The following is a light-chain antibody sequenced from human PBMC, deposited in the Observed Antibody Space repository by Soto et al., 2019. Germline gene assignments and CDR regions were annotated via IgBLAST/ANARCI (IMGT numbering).Light chain of an antibody. Sequence: QSALTQPPSVSGAPGQRVTISCTGSSSNIGAGYDVHWYQQLPGTAPKLLIYGNSVRPSGVPDRFSGSQSGTSASLAITGLQAEDEADYHCQSYDSSLSGFYVFGTGTKVTVL. J-gene: IGLJ1*01. V-gene: IGLV1-40*01. CDR2: GNS. CDR3: QSYDSSLSGFYV. CDR1: SSNIGAGYD.